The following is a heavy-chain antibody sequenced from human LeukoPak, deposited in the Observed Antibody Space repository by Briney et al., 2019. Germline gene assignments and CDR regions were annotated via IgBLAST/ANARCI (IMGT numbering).Heavy chain of an antibody. D-gene: IGHD5-12*01. J-gene: IGHJ4*02. CDR1: GFTVSSNY. CDR3: AKELDGYNYLGTDY. CDR2: IYSGGST. V-gene: IGHV3-66*01. Sequence: GGSLRLSGAASGFTVSSNYMSWVRQAPGKGLEWVSVIYSGGSTYYADSVKGRFTISRDNSKNTLYLQMNSLRAEDTAVYYCAKELDGYNYLGTDYWGQGTLVTVSS.